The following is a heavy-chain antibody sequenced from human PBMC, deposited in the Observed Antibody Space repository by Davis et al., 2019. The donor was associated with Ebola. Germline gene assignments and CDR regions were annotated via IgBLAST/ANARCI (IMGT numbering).Heavy chain of an antibody. Sequence: GESLKISCAASGFNFSEYWLHWVRQVPGKGLLWVADIHPERLTIRYAESVRGRFTVSRDNVRRMLYLQMNSVGHDDTAVYYCARSEYYNGQDVWVQGTRVTVSS. CDR1: GFNFSEYW. CDR3: ARSEYYNGQDV. D-gene: IGHD6-6*01. V-gene: IGHV3-74*01. J-gene: IGHJ6*02. CDR2: IHPERLTI.